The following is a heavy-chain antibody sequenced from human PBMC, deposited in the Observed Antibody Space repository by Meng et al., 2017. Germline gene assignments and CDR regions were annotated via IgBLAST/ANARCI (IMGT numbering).Heavy chain of an antibody. Sequence: SVKVSCKASGYTFTGYYMHWVRQAPGQGLEWMGRINPNSGGTNYAQKFQGRVTMTRDTSISTAYMELSRLRSDDTAVYYCARDNSQLNTLDAIYYYYYGMDVWGQGTTVTVSS. CDR2: INPNSGGT. D-gene: IGHD2-2*01. J-gene: IGHJ6*02. CDR3: ARDNSQLNTLDAIYYYYYGMDV. V-gene: IGHV1-2*06. CDR1: GYTFTGYY.